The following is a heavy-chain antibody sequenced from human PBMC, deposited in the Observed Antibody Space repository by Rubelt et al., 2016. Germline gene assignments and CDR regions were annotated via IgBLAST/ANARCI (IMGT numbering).Heavy chain of an antibody. V-gene: IGHV3-23*04. CDR2: ISGSGGSA. Sequence: EVQLVESGGGLVQPGRSLRLSCAASGFTFSNYAMSWVRQAPGKGLEWVSAISGSGGSAYYADSVKGRFTISRDNAKNTLYMQMNSLRAEDTAVYYCAKDLAPRGVGSTYWGQGTLVTVSS. CDR3: AKDLAPRGVGSTY. D-gene: IGHD1-26*01. J-gene: IGHJ4*02. CDR1: GFTFSNYA.